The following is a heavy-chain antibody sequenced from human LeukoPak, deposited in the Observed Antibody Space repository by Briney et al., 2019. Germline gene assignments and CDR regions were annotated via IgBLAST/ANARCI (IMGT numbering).Heavy chain of an antibody. Sequence: SETLSLTCTVSGGSIGSDYWTWIRQPPGKGLEYIGYIYYTGGTNYNPSLKSRVTISVDTSKNQFSLKLSSVTAADTAVYSCAKYGNSGWVIDNWGQETLVTVSS. CDR3: AKYGNSGWVIDN. V-gene: IGHV4-59*08. CDR2: IYYTGGT. CDR1: GGSIGSDY. D-gene: IGHD6-19*01. J-gene: IGHJ4*02.